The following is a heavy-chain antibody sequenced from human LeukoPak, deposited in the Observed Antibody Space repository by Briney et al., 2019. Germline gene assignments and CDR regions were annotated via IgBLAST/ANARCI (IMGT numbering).Heavy chain of an antibody. D-gene: IGHD3-10*01. CDR3: ATSFGWGSYYNDR. J-gene: IGHJ5*02. CDR1: GFTFNTYT. Sequence: GGSLRLSCAASGFTFNTYTMNWVRQAPGKGLEWVSSISTSSSSINYADSLKGRFTISRDNAKNSLYLQMNSLRAEDTAVYYCATSFGWGSYYNDRWGQGTLVTVSS. CDR2: ISTSSSSI. V-gene: IGHV3-21*01.